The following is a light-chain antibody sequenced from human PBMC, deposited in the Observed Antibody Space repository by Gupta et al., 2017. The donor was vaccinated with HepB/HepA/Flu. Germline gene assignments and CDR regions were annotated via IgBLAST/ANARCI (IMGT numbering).Light chain of an antibody. CDR2: KDS. V-gene: IGLV3-25*03. Sequence: SYDLTQPPSVSVSPGQTARITCSGDALPKQYAYWYQQKPGQAPVLVIYKDSERPSGIPERFSGSSSGTTVSLTISGIQAEDEADYYCHSTDNSGNWVFGGGTKLTVV. CDR3: HSTDNSGNWV. CDR1: ALPKQY. J-gene: IGLJ3*02.